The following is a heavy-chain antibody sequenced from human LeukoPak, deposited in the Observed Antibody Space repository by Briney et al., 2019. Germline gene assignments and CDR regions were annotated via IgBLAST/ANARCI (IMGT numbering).Heavy chain of an antibody. CDR1: GFTFSSYA. V-gene: IGHV3-23*01. J-gene: IGHJ5*02. D-gene: IGHD2-15*01. CDR3: AKDRLGYCSGGSCYLNWFDP. Sequence: GGSLRLSCAASGFTFSSYAMSWVRQAPGKGLEWVSVISGSGDSTYYADSVKGRFTISRDNSKNTLYLQTNSLRVEDTAVYYCAKDRLGYCSGGSCYLNWFDPWGQGTLVTVSS. CDR2: ISGSGDST.